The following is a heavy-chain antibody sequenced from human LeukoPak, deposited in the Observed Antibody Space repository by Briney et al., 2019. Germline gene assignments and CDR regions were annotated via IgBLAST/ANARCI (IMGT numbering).Heavy chain of an antibody. CDR1: GYTFTHYA. Sequence: GASVTVSCQACGYTFTHYAMHWLRQPPGQRRAWMGWINDGNCKTKLSQKFQGRVTIIRDTSASTAYMELSSLRSEDTAVYYCARGVGYCSSTSCYGGEDYWGQGTLVTVSS. V-gene: IGHV1-3*01. J-gene: IGHJ4*02. CDR2: INDGNCKT. D-gene: IGHD2-2*01. CDR3: ARGVGYCSSTSCYGGEDY.